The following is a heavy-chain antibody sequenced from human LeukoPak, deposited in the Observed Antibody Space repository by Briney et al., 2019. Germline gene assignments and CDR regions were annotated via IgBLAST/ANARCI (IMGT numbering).Heavy chain of an antibody. CDR3: ARSSANDFWSGYTKSVDAFDI. CDR2: INPSGGST. V-gene: IGHV1-46*01. Sequence: ASVKVSCKASGYTFTSYYMHWVRQAPGQGLEWMGIINPSGGSTSYAQKFQSRVTMTRDTSTCTVYMELSSLRSEDTAVYYCARSSANDFWSGYTKSVDAFDIWGQGTMVTVSS. D-gene: IGHD3-3*01. CDR1: GYTFTSYY. J-gene: IGHJ3*02.